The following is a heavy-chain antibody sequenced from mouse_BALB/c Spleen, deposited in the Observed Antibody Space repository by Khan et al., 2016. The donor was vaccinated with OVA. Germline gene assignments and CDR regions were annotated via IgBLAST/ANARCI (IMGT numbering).Heavy chain of an antibody. CDR2: ISSGGDYT. Sequence: EVQLVESGGDLVKPGGSLKLSCAASGFTFSSYGMSWVRQTPDKRLEWVATISSGGDYTYYPDSVKGRFTISRDNAKNTLYLQMSSVKSEDTAMYYCARYLAGSFAYWGQGTLVTVSA. J-gene: IGHJ3*01. V-gene: IGHV5-6*01. CDR3: ARYLAGSFAY. CDR1: GFTFSSYG. D-gene: IGHD1-1*01.